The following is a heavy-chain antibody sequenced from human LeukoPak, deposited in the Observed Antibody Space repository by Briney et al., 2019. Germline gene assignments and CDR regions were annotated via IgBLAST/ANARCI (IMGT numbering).Heavy chain of an antibody. J-gene: IGHJ4*02. CDR2: IFYSGST. CDR3: ATRGITYSTSYFDS. V-gene: IGHV4-39*01. CDR1: GASISSSSF. Sequence: PSETLSLTCTVSGASISSSSFWGWIRRPPGRGLEWIGHIFYSGSTYHNPSLKSRVTLSVDTSDNQFSLKLSSGTATDTAIYYCATRGITYSTSYFDSWGQGILVTVSP. D-gene: IGHD2-2*01.